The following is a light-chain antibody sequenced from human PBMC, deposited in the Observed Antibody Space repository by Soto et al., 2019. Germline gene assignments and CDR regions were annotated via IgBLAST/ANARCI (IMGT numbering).Light chain of an antibody. Sequence: DIQMTQSPSTLSASVGDRVTITCRASQTISSWLAWYQQKPGKAPKLLIYRASSLESGGPSRFSGSGSGAEFTLTLSSLQPDDFATYYCQHYDSYSGTFGPGTEVDIK. CDR1: QTISSW. CDR3: QHYDSYSGT. J-gene: IGKJ3*01. V-gene: IGKV1-5*03. CDR2: RAS.